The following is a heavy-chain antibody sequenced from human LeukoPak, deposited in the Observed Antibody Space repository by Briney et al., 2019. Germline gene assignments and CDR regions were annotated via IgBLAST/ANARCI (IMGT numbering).Heavy chain of an antibody. CDR1: GFTFSSYS. Sequence: GGSLRLSCAAPGFTFSSYSMNWVRQAPGKGLEWVSYISSSSSTIYYADSVKGRFTISRDNAKNSLYLQMNSLRAEDTAVYYCARSIAAAGRPYYFDYWGQGTLVTVFS. CDR3: ARSIAAAGRPYYFDY. CDR2: ISSSSSTI. D-gene: IGHD6-13*01. J-gene: IGHJ4*02. V-gene: IGHV3-48*04.